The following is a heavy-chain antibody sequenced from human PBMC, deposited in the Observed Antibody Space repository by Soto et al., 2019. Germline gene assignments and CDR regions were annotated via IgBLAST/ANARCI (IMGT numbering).Heavy chain of an antibody. V-gene: IGHV4-39*01. CDR2: IYYSGST. D-gene: IGHD2-8*01. CDR1: GGSISSSSYY. CDR3: ARLGYCTNGVCYSTSYYYYYGMDV. J-gene: IGHJ6*02. Sequence: SETLSLTCTVSGGSISSSSYYWGWIRQPPGKGLEWIGSIYYSGSTYYNPSLKSRVTISVDTSKNQFSLKLSSVTAADTAVYYCARLGYCTNGVCYSTSYYYYYGMDVWGQGTTVTVSS.